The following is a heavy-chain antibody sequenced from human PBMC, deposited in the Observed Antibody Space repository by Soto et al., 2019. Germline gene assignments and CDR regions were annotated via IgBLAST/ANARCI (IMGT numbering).Heavy chain of an antibody. J-gene: IGHJ4*02. Sequence: EVQLVESGGGLVQPGGSLRLSCAASGFTFSSYSMNWVRQAPGKGLEWVSYISSSSSTIYYAGAVKGRFTISRDNAKIPLYLQMNSLRAEDTAVYYCARDSGYSYGPLDYWGQGTLVTVSS. CDR1: GFTFSSYS. V-gene: IGHV3-48*01. D-gene: IGHD5-18*01. CDR3: ARDSGYSYGPLDY. CDR2: ISSSSSTI.